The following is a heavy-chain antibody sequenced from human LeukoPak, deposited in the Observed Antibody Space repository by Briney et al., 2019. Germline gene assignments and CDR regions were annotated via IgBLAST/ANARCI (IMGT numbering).Heavy chain of an antibody. CDR2: IGSGGSPI. V-gene: IGHV3-48*04. J-gene: IGHJ4*02. CDR1: GFTFSNYP. CDR3: ARDSVSSLGGPIDY. D-gene: IGHD2-15*01. Sequence: GGSLRLSCAASGFTFSNYPMNWVRQAPGKGLEWVSYIGSGGSPIYYADSVRGRFSISRDNAKNSLYLQMSSLRAEDTAVYYCARDSVSSLGGPIDYWGQGTLVTVSS.